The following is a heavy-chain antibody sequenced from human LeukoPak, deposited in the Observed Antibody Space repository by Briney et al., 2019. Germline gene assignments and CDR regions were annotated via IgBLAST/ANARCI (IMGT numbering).Heavy chain of an antibody. V-gene: IGHV1-18*01. CDR2: ISAYNGNT. CDR3: ARVGSSSWSDAFDI. CDR1: GYTFTSYG. D-gene: IGHD6-13*01. Sequence: GASVRVSCKASGYTFTSYGISWVRQAPGQGLEWMGWISAYNGNTNYAQKLQGRVTMTTDTSTSTAYMELRSLRSDDTAVYYCARVGSSSWSDAFDIWGQGTMVTVSS. J-gene: IGHJ3*02.